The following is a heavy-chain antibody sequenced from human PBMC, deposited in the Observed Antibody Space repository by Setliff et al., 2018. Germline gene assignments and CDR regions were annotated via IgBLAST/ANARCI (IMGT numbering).Heavy chain of an antibody. J-gene: IGHJ3*02. Sequence: ASVKVSCKASGYTFTSHYRHWVRQAPGLGLEWMGTINPSSGRTSYAQKFQGRVTTTRDTSTSTVYMDMSSLRSEDTAVYYCARDVFPYHYEGAFDIWGQGTMVTVSS. V-gene: IGHV1-46*01. CDR2: INPSSGRT. D-gene: IGHD3-22*01. CDR1: GYTFTSHY. CDR3: ARDVFPYHYEGAFDI.